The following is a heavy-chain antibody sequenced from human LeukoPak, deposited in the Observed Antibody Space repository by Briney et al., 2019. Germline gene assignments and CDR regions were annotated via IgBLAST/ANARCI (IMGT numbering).Heavy chain of an antibody. Sequence: PGGSPRLSCAASGITFNTYSMSWVRQAPGKGLEWVSYISSGSSTIYYADSVKGRFTISRDNAKNSLYLQMNSLRAEDTAVYYCARPSCSAGTCFDYWGQGTLVTASS. CDR1: GITFNTYS. J-gene: IGHJ4*02. CDR2: ISSGSSTI. CDR3: ARPSCSAGTCFDY. V-gene: IGHV3-48*01. D-gene: IGHD2-15*01.